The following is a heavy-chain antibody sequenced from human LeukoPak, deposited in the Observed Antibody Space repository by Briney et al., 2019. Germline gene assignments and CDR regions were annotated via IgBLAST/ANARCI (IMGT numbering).Heavy chain of an antibody. V-gene: IGHV3-33*01. D-gene: IGHD6-13*01. CDR2: IWYDGSKA. J-gene: IGHJ6*02. CDR1: GFTFSSYG. Sequence: GGSLRLSCAASGFTFSSYGMHWVRQAPGKGLEWVAAIWYDGSKAYYVDSVKGRFTISRDNSKNTLYLQMNSLRAEDTAVYYCARDMVAAAGRGYYYYGMDVWGQGTTVTVSS. CDR3: ARDMVAAAGRGYYYYGMDV.